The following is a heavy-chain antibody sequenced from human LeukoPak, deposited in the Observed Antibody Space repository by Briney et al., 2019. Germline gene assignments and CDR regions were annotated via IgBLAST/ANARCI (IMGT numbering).Heavy chain of an antibody. D-gene: IGHD6-19*01. V-gene: IGHV3-23*01. CDR2: ISDSGGKT. CDR1: GFTFSTFSNYG. Sequence: GSLRLSCAASGFTFSTFSNYGMSWVRQAPGKGLEWVSAISDSGGKTYYAASMKGRFTIPRDNSKTTLYLQMNSLRAEDTAVYYCAKHGSGRYFDYWGQGTLVTVSS. J-gene: IGHJ4*02. CDR3: AKHGSGRYFDY.